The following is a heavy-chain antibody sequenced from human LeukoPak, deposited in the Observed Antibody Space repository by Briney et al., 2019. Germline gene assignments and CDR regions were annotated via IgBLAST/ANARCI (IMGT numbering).Heavy chain of an antibody. D-gene: IGHD1-26*01. Sequence: GGSLRLSCAASGFTFNTYAMSWVRQAPGKGLEWVSAITGSGGSKYYADSVKGRFTISRDNSKNTLYLQMNSLRAEDTAVYYCAKDRAGARFDYWAREPWSPSPQ. CDR2: ITGSGGSK. J-gene: IGHJ4*02. V-gene: IGHV3-23*01. CDR1: GFTFNTYA. CDR3: AKDRAGARFDY.